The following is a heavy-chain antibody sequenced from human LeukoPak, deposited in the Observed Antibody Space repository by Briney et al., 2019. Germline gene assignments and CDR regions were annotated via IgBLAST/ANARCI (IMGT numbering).Heavy chain of an antibody. CDR1: GGSISSYY. Sequence: SETLSLTCTVSGGSISSYYWSWIRRPPGKGLEWIGYIYYIGSTNYNPSLKGRVAISVDTSKTQFSLKLSSVTAADTAVYFCARRLIASSPYFDYWGQGTLVTVSS. V-gene: IGHV4-59*08. CDR3: ARRLIASSPYFDY. CDR2: IYYIGST. J-gene: IGHJ4*02. D-gene: IGHD2-2*01.